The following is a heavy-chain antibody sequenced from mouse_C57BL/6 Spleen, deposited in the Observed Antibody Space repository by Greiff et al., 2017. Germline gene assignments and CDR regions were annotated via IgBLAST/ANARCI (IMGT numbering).Heavy chain of an antibody. D-gene: IGHD2-3*01. V-gene: IGHV1-26*01. CDR3: ARSYDGDYPW. CDR2: INPNNGGT. J-gene: IGHJ2*01. Sequence: EVQLQQSGPELVKPGASVKISCKASGYTFTDYYMHWVKQSHGKSLEWIGDINPNNGGTSYNQKFKGKATLTVDKSSSTAYMELRSLTAEDSAVYYCARSYDGDYPWWGQGTTLTVSS. CDR1: GYTFTDYY.